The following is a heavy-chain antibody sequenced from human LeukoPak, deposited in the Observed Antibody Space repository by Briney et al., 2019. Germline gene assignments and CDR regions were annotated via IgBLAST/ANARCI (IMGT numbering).Heavy chain of an antibody. J-gene: IGHJ4*02. D-gene: IGHD6-19*01. CDR1: GFTFSSYA. CDR3: VRDLEQWLVRGEGG. Sequence: GALRLSCAASGFTFSSYAMHWVRQAPGKGLEWVAVISYDGSNKYYADSVKGRFTISRDNSKNTLYLQMNSLRAEDTAVYYCVRDLEQWLVRGEGGWGQGTLVTVSS. V-gene: IGHV3-30-3*01. CDR2: ISYDGSNK.